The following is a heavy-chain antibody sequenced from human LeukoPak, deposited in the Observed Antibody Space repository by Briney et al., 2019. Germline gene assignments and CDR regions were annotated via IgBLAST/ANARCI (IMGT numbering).Heavy chain of an antibody. Sequence: ASVTVSCKVPGYTLTELSMHWVRQAPGKGLEWMGGFDPEDGETIYAQKFQGRVTMTEDTSTDTAYMELSSLRSEDTAVYYCATQVYGSGLDPWGQGTLVTVSS. CDR3: ATQVYGSGLDP. CDR1: GYTLTELS. D-gene: IGHD3-10*01. J-gene: IGHJ5*02. CDR2: FDPEDGET. V-gene: IGHV1-24*01.